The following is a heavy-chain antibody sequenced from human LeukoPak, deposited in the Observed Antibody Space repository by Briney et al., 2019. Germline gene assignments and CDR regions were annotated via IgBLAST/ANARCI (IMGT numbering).Heavy chain of an antibody. J-gene: IGHJ4*02. D-gene: IGHD1-26*01. CDR2: IKQDGSEI. Sequence: GGSLRLSCAASGFTFSSYAMSWVRQAPGKGLEWVANIKQDGSEIYYVDSVKGRFTISRDNAKNSQYLQMNSLTAEDTAVYYCARDMRGSLGYWGQGSLVTVSS. CDR1: GFTFSSYA. V-gene: IGHV3-7*01. CDR3: ARDMRGSLGY.